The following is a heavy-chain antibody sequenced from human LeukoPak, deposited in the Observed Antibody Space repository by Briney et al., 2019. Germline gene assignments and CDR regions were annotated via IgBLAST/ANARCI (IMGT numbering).Heavy chain of an antibody. CDR1: GLAFSSHW. J-gene: IGHJ4*02. CDR2: VKSDGTST. V-gene: IGHV3-74*01. D-gene: IGHD3-3*01. CDR3: ARGNDYWSGYIDF. Sequence: GGSLRLSCAVSGLAFSSHWMHWVRQAPGKGLVWVSHVKSDGTSTNYADAVRGRFTISRDNAKNTLYLQMNSLRAEDTAVYYCARGNDYWSGYIDFWGQGTLVTVPS.